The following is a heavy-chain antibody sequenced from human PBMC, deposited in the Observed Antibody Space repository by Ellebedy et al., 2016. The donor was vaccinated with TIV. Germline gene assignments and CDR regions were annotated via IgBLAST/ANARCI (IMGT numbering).Heavy chain of an antibody. V-gene: IGHV1-46*04. CDR1: GYTFTSYF. CDR2: INPSTGST. CDR3: ARSRSSGWLHTPDY. D-gene: IGHD6-19*01. J-gene: IGHJ4*02. Sequence: AASVKVSCKASGYTFTSYFIHWVRQAPGQGPEWMGIINPSTGSTTYAQKLQGRVTMTRDTSTSTVYMEFSSLRSEDTAVYFCARSRSSGWLHTPDYWGQGTLVTVSS.